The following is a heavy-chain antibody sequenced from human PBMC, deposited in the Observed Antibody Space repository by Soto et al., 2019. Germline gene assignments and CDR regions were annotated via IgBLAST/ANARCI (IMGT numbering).Heavy chain of an antibody. Sequence: GGSLRLSCAASGFTFSSYAMHWLRQAPGKGLEWVAVISYDGSNKYYADSVKGRFTISRDNSKNTLYLQMNSLRAEDTAVYYCARSPITMSAFDIWGQGXMVTV. CDR1: GFTFSSYA. CDR2: ISYDGSNK. D-gene: IGHD3-22*01. V-gene: IGHV3-30-3*01. J-gene: IGHJ3*02. CDR3: ARSPITMSAFDI.